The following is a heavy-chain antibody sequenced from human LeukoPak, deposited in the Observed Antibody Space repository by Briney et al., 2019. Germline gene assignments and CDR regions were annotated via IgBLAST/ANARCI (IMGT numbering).Heavy chain of an antibody. V-gene: IGHV3-30*03. CDR2: ISYDGSNK. CDR3: ARAYYDSSGYYYGCDY. J-gene: IGHJ4*02. CDR1: GFTFSSYG. Sequence: GGSLRLSCAATGFTFSSYGMHWVRQAPGKGLEWVAVISYDGSNKYYADSVKGRFTISRDNSKNTLYLQMNSLRAEDTAVYYCARAYYDSSGYYYGCDYWGQGTLVTVSS. D-gene: IGHD3-22*01.